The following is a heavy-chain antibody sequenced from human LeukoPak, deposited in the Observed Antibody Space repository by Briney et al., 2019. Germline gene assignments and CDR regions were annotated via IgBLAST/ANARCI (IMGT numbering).Heavy chain of an antibody. CDR1: GGSISSSSYY. Sequence: PSETLSLTCTVSGGSISSSSYYWGWIRQPPGRGLEWIGSIYYSGNTYYNPSLKSRVTISVDTSKNQFSLKLSSVTAADTAVYYRARGTILDYWGQGTLVNGSS. CDR3: ARGTILDY. D-gene: IGHD3-3*01. CDR2: IYYSGNT. V-gene: IGHV4-39*01. J-gene: IGHJ4*02.